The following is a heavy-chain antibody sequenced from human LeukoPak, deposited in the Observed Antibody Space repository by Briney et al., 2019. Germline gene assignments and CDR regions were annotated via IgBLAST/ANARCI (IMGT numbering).Heavy chain of an antibody. CDR1: GFTFSSYG. D-gene: IGHD5-24*01. Sequence: PGGSLRLSCAASGFTFSSYGMHWVRQAPGKGLEWVANIKQDGSEKYYVDSVKGRFTISRDNAKNSLYLQMSSLRAEDTAVYYCARVRDGYKPPKLSSYYYMDVWGKGTTVTISS. CDR3: ARVRDGYKPPKLSSYYYMDV. V-gene: IGHV3-7*01. CDR2: IKQDGSEK. J-gene: IGHJ6*03.